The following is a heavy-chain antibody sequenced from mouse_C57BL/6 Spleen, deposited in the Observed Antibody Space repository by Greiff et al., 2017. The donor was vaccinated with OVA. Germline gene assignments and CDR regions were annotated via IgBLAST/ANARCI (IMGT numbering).Heavy chain of an antibody. J-gene: IGHJ1*03. CDR1: GFTFSDYG. CDR2: ISSGSSTI. D-gene: IGHD1-1*01. CDR3: ARADYYGSSLYWYFDV. V-gene: IGHV5-17*01. Sequence: DVKLVESGGGLVKPGGSLKLSCAASGFTFSDYGMHWVRQAPEKGLEWVAYISSGSSTIYYADTVKGRFTISRDNAKNTLFLQMTSLRSEDTAMYYCARADYYGSSLYWYFDVWGTGTTVTVSS.